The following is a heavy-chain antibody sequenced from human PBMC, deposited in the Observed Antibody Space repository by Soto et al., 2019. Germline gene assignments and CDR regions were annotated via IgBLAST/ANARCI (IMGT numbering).Heavy chain of an antibody. CDR2: INSDGSST. CDR1: GFTFSSYW. V-gene: IGHV3-74*01. Sequence: GGSLRLSCAASGFTFSSYWMHWVRQAPGKGLVWISRINSDGSSTTYADSVKGRFTISRDNAKNMLWLQMNSLRAEDTAVYYCARDPDIVATIGCFDPWGQGTLVTVSS. J-gene: IGHJ5*02. D-gene: IGHD5-12*01. CDR3: ARDPDIVATIGCFDP.